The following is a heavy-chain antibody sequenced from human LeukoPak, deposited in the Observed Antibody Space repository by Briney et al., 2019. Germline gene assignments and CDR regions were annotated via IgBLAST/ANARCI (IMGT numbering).Heavy chain of an antibody. Sequence: GGSLRLSCAASGFTFNSYAMSWVRQAPGKGLEWVSGISGRGGRTYYADSVEGRFTISRDNSENTLYLQLNSLRAEDTAVYYCAKGIEQWPGDYYYYGMDVWGQGTTVTVSS. CDR2: ISGRGGRT. J-gene: IGHJ6*02. D-gene: IGHD6-19*01. CDR3: AKGIEQWPGDYYYYGMDV. CDR1: GFTFNSYA. V-gene: IGHV3-23*01.